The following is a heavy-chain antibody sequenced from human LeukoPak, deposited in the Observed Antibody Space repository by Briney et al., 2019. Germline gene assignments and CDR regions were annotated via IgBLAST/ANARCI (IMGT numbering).Heavy chain of an antibody. Sequence: GSLRLSCVASGFAFSGSAMHWVRRASGKGLEWVGRIRSKANSYATSYAASVNGRFTISRDDSKNTAYLQMNSLKTEDTAVYYCTRRYYYDSSGSYQGDFWGQGTLVTVSS. V-gene: IGHV3-73*01. J-gene: IGHJ4*02. CDR1: GFAFSGSA. CDR2: IRSKANSYAT. D-gene: IGHD3-22*01. CDR3: TRRYYYDSSGSYQGDF.